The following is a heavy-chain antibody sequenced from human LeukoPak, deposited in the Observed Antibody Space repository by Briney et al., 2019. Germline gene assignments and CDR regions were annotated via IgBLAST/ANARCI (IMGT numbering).Heavy chain of an antibody. CDR2: ISGSGGST. D-gene: IGHD6-19*01. Sequence: GGCMRLSCAASGFIFSSYAMSWVRQAPGKGLEWVSAISGSGGSTYYADSVKGRFTISRDNSKNTLYLQMNSRRAEATAVYYCAKSYTSGWYGYDMDVWGQGTTVTVSS. V-gene: IGHV3-23*01. J-gene: IGHJ6*02. CDR1: GFIFSSYA. CDR3: AKSYTSGWYGYDMDV.